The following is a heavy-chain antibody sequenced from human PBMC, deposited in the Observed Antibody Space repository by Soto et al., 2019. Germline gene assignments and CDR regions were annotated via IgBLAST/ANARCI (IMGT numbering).Heavy chain of an antibody. Sequence: GGSLRLSCAASGFTFSSYAMSWVRQAPGKGLEWVSAISGSGGSTYYADSVKGRFTISRDNSKNTLYLQMNSLRAEDTAVYYCARPAHAAVVVAATLYYRGQGALVTVSS. CDR3: ARPAHAAVVVAATLYY. D-gene: IGHD2-15*01. CDR1: GFTFSSYA. CDR2: ISGSGGST. J-gene: IGHJ4*02. V-gene: IGHV3-23*01.